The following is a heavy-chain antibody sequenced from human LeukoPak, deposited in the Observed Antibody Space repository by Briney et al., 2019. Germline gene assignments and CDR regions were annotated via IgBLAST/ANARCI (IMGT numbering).Heavy chain of an antibody. D-gene: IGHD2-2*01. CDR2: INHSGST. CDR1: GGSFSGYY. V-gene: IGHV4-34*01. J-gene: IGHJ5*02. Sequence: PSETLSLTCAVYGGSFSGYYWSWIRQPPGKGLEWIGEINHSGSTNYNPSLKSRVTISVDTSKNQFSLKLSSVTAADTAVYYRARELLGYCSSTSCPADWFDPWGQGTLVTVSS. CDR3: ARELLGYCSSTSCPADWFDP.